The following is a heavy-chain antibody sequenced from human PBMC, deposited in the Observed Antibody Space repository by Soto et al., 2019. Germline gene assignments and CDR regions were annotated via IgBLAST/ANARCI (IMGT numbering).Heavy chain of an antibody. CDR3: ARGGGGGSY. Sequence: QVQLQQWGAGLLKPSETLSLTCADYGGSFSGYYWSWIRQPPGKGLEWIGEINHSGSTNYNPSLKSRVTISVDTSKNQFSLKLSSVTAADTAVYYCARGGGGGSYWGQGTLVTVSS. CDR2: INHSGST. V-gene: IGHV4-34*01. CDR1: GGSFSGYY. J-gene: IGHJ4*02. D-gene: IGHD3-16*01.